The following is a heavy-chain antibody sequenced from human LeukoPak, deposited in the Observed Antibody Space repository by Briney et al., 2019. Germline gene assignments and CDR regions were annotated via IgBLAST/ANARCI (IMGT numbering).Heavy chain of an antibody. CDR2: INPRGGST. V-gene: IGHV1-46*01. CDR1: GYSFTNYY. CDR3: ARFGGYSYED. D-gene: IGHD5-18*01. Sequence: ASVMVSCKASGYSFTNYYMHWVRQAPGQGLEWMGIINPRGGSTTYAQKFQGRVTMTRDTSTSTVYMELSSLRSDDTAVYYCARFGGYSYEDWGQGTLVTVSS. J-gene: IGHJ4*02.